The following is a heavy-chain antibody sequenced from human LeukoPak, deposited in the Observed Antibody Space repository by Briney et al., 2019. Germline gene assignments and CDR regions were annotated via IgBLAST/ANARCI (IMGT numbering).Heavy chain of an antibody. CDR1: GYTFTSYY. CDR3: ARDLGVGATTGY. J-gene: IGHJ4*02. D-gene: IGHD1-26*01. V-gene: IGHV1-46*01. Sequence: ASVKVSCKASGYTFTSYYMHWVRQAPGQGLEWMGIINPSGGSTSYAQKFQGRVTTTRDTSTSTVYMELSSLRSEDTAVYYCARDLGVGATTGYWGQGTLVTVSS. CDR2: INPSGGST.